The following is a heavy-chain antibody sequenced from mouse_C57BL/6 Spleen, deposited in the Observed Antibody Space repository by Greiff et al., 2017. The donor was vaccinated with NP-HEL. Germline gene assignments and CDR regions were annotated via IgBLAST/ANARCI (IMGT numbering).Heavy chain of an antibody. J-gene: IGHJ2*01. CDR3: ATIYYGNYDFDY. CDR1: GYSITSGYY. CDR2: ISYDGSN. V-gene: IGHV3-6*01. D-gene: IGHD2-1*01. Sequence: DVKLQESGPGLVKPSQSLSLTCSVTGYSITSGYYWNWIRQFPGNKLEWMGYISYDGSNNYNPSLKNRISITRDTSKNQFFLKLNSVTTEDTATYYCATIYYGNYDFDYWGQGTTLTVSS.